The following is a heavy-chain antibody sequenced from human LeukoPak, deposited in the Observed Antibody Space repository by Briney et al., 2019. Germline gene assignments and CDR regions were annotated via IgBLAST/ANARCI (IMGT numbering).Heavy chain of an antibody. Sequence: GGSLRLSCAASGFTFSSYSMNWVRQAPGKGLEWVSYISSSSSTIYYADSVKGRFTISRDNAKNSLYLQMNSLRAEDTAVYYCAKELWGYDILTGDAFDIWGQGTMVIVSS. CDR1: GFTFSSYS. V-gene: IGHV3-48*01. J-gene: IGHJ3*02. CDR3: AKELWGYDILTGDAFDI. CDR2: ISSSSSTI. D-gene: IGHD3-9*01.